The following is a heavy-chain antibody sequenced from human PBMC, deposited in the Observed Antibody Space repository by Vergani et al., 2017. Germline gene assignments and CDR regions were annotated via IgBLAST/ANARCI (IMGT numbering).Heavy chain of an antibody. D-gene: IGHD3-10*01. J-gene: IGHJ4*02. Sequence: QVQLQESGPGLVKPSQTLSLTCTVSGGSISSGDYYWSWIRQPPGKGLEWIGYIYYSGSTYYNPSRKSRVTISVDTSKNQFSLKLSSVTAADTAVYYCARGTEWFGEYRAFYFDYWGQGTLVTVSS. CDR1: GGSISSGDYY. V-gene: IGHV4-30-4*01. CDR3: ARGTEWFGEYRAFYFDY. CDR2: IYYSGST.